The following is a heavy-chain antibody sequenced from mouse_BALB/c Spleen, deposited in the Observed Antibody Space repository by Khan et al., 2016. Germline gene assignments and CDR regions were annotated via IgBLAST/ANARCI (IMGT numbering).Heavy chain of an antibody. Sequence: EVELVESGGGLVKPGGSLKLSCAASGFTFSSYAMSWVRQTPEKRLEWVASISSGGNTFYPDSLKGRFTLSRDNARNILYLQMSSLRSEDTAMYYCTRGVTTVVDYFDYWGQGTTLTVSS. J-gene: IGHJ2*01. V-gene: IGHV5-6-5*01. CDR1: GFTFSSYA. CDR3: TRGVTTVVDYFDY. CDR2: ISSGGNT. D-gene: IGHD1-1*01.